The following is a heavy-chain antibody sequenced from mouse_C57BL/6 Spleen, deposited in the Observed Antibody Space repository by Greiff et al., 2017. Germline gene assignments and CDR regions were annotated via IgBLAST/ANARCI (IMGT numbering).Heavy chain of an antibody. CDR3: ARAPYDGYFWYFDV. J-gene: IGHJ1*03. D-gene: IGHD2-3*01. CDR2: IYPGDGDT. V-gene: IGHV1-80*01. Sequence: VQLQESGAELVKPGASVKISCKASGYAFSSYWMNWVKPRPGKGLEWIGQIYPGDGDTNYNGKFKGKATLTADKSSSTAYMQLSSLTSEDSAVYFCARAPYDGYFWYFDVWGTGTTVTVSS. CDR1: GYAFSSYW.